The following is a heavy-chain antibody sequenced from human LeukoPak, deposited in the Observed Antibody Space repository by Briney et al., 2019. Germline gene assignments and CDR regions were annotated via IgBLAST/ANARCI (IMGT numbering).Heavy chain of an antibody. Sequence: SVKVSCKASGGTFSSYAISWVRQAPGQGLEWMGGIIPIFGTANYARKFQGRVTITADKSTSTAYMELSSLRSEDTAVYYCASGNIVVVPAAGVDNWFDPWGQGTLVTVSS. D-gene: IGHD2-2*01. CDR3: ASGNIVVVPAAGVDNWFDP. J-gene: IGHJ5*02. CDR2: IIPIFGTA. CDR1: GGTFSSYA. V-gene: IGHV1-69*06.